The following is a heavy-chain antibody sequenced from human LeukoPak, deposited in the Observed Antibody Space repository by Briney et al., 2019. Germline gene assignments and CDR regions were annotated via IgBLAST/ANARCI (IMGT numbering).Heavy chain of an antibody. CDR1: GYSFTSYW. J-gene: IGHJ4*02. Sequence: GESLKISCQGSGYSFTSYWINWVRQIPGKGLEWMGRIDPSDSYTNHSPSFQGHVTISADKSLSTAYLQWSSLKASDTAMYYCARHRPGGAGDYWGQGTLVTVSS. CDR3: ARHRPGGAGDY. D-gene: IGHD6-6*01. CDR2: IDPSDSYT. V-gene: IGHV5-10-1*01.